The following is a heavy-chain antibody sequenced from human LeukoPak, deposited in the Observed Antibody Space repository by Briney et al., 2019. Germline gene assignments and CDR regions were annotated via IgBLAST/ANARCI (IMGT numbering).Heavy chain of an antibody. D-gene: IGHD6-13*01. CDR1: GFTFSNYW. V-gene: IGHV3-7*03. CDR3: ARTIAQYSNSWLYFYYGLDV. J-gene: IGHJ6*02. CDR2: IKQDGSEK. Sequence: GGSLRLSCAASGFTFSNYWMSWVRQVPGKGLEWVANIKQDGSEKYYVDSVKGRFTISRDNSKSTLYLQMNSLRAEDTAVYYCARTIAQYSNSWLYFYYGLDVWGQGTTVTVSS.